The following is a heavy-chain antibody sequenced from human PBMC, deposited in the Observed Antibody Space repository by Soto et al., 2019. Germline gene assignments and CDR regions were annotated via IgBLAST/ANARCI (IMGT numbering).Heavy chain of an antibody. V-gene: IGHV4-39*01. D-gene: IGHD6-13*01. CDR3: ARRSYSSSWRGNWFEP. CDR1: GGSISSSSYY. CDR2: IYYSGST. J-gene: IGHJ5*02. Sequence: PSETLSLTCTVSGGSISSSSYYWGWIRQPPGKGLEWIGSIYYSGSTYYNPSLKSRVTISVDTSKNQFSLKLSSVTAADTAVYYCARRSYSSSWRGNWFEPWGQGILVTVSS.